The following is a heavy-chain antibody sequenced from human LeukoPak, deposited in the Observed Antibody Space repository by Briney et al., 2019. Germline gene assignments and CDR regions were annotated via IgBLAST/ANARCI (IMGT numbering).Heavy chain of an antibody. CDR3: AKLRWSTVTAGDY. CDR2: ISGSGDST. Sequence: GGSLRLSCAASEFTFSSYAMSWVRQAPGKGLEWVSGISGSGDSTYYADSVKGRFSISRDNSKNTLYLRMNSLRAEDTAVYCCAKLRWSTVTAGDYWGQGTLVTVSS. J-gene: IGHJ4*02. D-gene: IGHD4-11*01. V-gene: IGHV3-23*01. CDR1: EFTFSSYA.